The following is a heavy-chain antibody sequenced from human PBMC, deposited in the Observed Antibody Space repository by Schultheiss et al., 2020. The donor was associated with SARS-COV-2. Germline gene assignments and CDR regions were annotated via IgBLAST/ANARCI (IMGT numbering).Heavy chain of an antibody. CDR3: ARSDNGFDF. CDR2: IGPAGDT. J-gene: IGHJ4*02. Sequence: GESLKISCAASGFTFRNYEMYWVRQPTGKGLEWVSGIGPAGDTYFSDSVKGRFTISRDNAKNFLYLHMNSLRAGDTAVYYCARSDNGFDFWGQGTLVTVSS. D-gene: IGHD4/OR15-4a*01. CDR1: GFTFRNYE. V-gene: IGHV3-13*01.